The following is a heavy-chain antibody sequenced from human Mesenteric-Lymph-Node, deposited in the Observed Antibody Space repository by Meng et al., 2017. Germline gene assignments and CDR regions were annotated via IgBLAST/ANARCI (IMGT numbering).Heavy chain of an antibody. J-gene: IGHJ3*02. CDR1: GFTFSDYY. D-gene: IGHD3-9*01. CDR3: ARGKGSGYFDWLFPPHDAFDI. Sequence: GGSLRLSCAASGFTFSDYYMSWIRQAPGKGLEWVSYISSSGSTIYYADSVKGRFTISRDNAKNSLYLQMNSLRAEDTAVYYCARGKGSGYFDWLFPPHDAFDIWGQGTMVTVSS. CDR2: ISSSGSTI. V-gene: IGHV3-11*04.